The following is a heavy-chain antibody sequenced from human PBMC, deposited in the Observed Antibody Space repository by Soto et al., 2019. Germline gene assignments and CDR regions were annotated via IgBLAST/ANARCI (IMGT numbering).Heavy chain of an antibody. Sequence: GALRLSCAASGFTFSSYSMNWVRQAPGKGLEWVSSISSSSSYIYYADSVKGRFTISRDNAKNSLYLQMNSLRAEDTAVYYCARDLLQLVHDYRGQGTLVTVSS. J-gene: IGHJ4*02. D-gene: IGHD6-6*01. CDR2: ISSSSSYI. CDR1: GFTFSSYS. CDR3: ARDLLQLVHDY. V-gene: IGHV3-21*01.